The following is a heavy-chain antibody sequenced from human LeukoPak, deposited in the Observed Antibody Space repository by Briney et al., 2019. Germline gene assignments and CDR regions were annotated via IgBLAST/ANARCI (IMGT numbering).Heavy chain of an antibody. Sequence: GGSLRLSCAASGFTVSSSYMSWVRQAPGKGLEWVSVIYSGGSTYYADSVKGRFTISRDNSKNTLYLQMNSLRAEDTAVYYCARGVVAVAGLELWGQGTLVTVSS. CDR3: ARGVVAVAGLEL. D-gene: IGHD6-19*01. J-gene: IGHJ4*02. V-gene: IGHV3-66*02. CDR1: GFTVSSSY. CDR2: IYSGGST.